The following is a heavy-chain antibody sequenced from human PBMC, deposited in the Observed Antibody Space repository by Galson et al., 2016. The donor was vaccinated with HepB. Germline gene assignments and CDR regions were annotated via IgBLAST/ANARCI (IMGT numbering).Heavy chain of an antibody. CDR3: ARRMLVGAGFDY. Sequence: SLRLSCAASGFTFSSYGMHWVRQAPGKGLEWVANIHQDGGQRYYGDSVKGRFTVSRDNAKNSLYLHMNSLRVDDTALYYCARRMLVGAGFDYWGQGALVTVSS. V-gene: IGHV3-7*04. D-gene: IGHD1-26*01. CDR2: IHQDGGQR. CDR1: GFTFSSYG. J-gene: IGHJ4*02.